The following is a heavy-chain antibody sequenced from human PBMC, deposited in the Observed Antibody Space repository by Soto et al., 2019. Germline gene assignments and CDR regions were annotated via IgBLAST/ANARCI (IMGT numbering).Heavy chain of an antibody. CDR2: LSGSCSRE. D-gene: IGHD3-16*01. CDR1: RLTSRDHD. Sequence: GGSLRLSCAASRLTSRDHDMASNRPAPVKALEIVANLSGSCSREDYGDSVKGRFAIFRENSKILLFLQMFFLRAEVTAVYYCAREISYVSGGHLYYGMDVLDQGTAVTVSS. CDR3: AREISYVSGGHLYYGMDV. V-gene: IGHV3-11*01. J-gene: IGHJ6*02.